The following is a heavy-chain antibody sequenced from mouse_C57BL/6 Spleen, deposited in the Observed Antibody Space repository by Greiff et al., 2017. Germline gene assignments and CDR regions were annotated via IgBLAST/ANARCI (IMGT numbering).Heavy chain of an antibody. Sequence: EVQLVESGGGLVQPKGSLKLSCAASGFSFNTYAMNWVRQAPGKGLEWVARIRSKSNNYATYYADSVKDRFTISRDDSESMLYLQMNNLKTEDTAMYYCVSFPGYLYAMDYWGQGTSVTVSS. V-gene: IGHV10-1*01. J-gene: IGHJ4*01. CDR1: GFSFNTYA. D-gene: IGHD2-2*01. CDR3: VSFPGYLYAMDY. CDR2: IRSKSNNYAT.